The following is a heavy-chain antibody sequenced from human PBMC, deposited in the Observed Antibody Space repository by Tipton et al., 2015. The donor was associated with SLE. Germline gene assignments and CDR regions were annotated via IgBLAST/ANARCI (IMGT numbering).Heavy chain of an antibody. Sequence: TLSLTCTVSGGSISSHYWSWIRQPPGKGLEWIGYIYYSGSTNYNPSLKSRVTISVDTSKNQFSLKLSSVTAADTAVYYCASLARRWLVVTWGQGTLVTVSS. CDR2: IYYSGST. CDR1: GGSISSHY. J-gene: IGHJ5*02. CDR3: ASLARRWLVVT. D-gene: IGHD6-19*01. V-gene: IGHV4-59*11.